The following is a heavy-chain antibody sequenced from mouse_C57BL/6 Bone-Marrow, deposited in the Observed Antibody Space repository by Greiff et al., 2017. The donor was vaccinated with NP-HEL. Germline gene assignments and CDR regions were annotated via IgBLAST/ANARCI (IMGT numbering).Heavy chain of an antibody. CDR3: ARARSPYGSRFAY. Sequence: VKLVESGAELVKPGASVKLSCKASGYTFTSYWMHWVKQRPGQGLEWIGMIHPNSGSTNYNEKFKSKATLTVDKSSSTAYMQLSSLTSEDSAVYYCARARSPYGSRFAYWGQGTLVTVSA. J-gene: IGHJ3*01. CDR1: GYTFTSYW. D-gene: IGHD1-1*01. CDR2: IHPNSGST. V-gene: IGHV1-64*01.